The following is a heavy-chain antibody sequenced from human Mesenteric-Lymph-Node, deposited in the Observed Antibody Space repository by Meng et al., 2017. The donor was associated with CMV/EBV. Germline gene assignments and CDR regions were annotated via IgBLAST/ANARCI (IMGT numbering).Heavy chain of an antibody. J-gene: IGHJ4*02. D-gene: IGHD2-15*01. CDR2: INHSGVP. CDR3: ARGSDIPVNNY. V-gene: IGHV4-34*01. CDR1: GGSFSGYY. Sequence: QLQLQQWGAGLLKPSETLSLTCAVDGGSFSGYYWSWIRQPPGKGLEWIGEINHSGVPNYNPSLKSRVTISLDRSKNQFSLKLSSVTAEDTAVYYCARGSDIPVNNYWGQGTLVTVSS.